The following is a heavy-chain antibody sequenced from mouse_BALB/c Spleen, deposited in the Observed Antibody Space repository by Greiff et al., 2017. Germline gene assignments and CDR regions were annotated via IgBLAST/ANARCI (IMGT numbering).Heavy chain of an antibody. D-gene: IGHD1-1*01. Sequence: EVKLMESGGGLVKPGGSLKLSCAASGFTFSSYAMSWVRQTPEKRLEWVASISSGGSTYYPDSVKGRFTISRDNARNILYLQMSSLRSEDTAMYYCARGDTTVVEAMDYWGQGTSVTVSS. CDR3: ARGDTTVVEAMDY. CDR2: ISSGGST. CDR1: GFTFSSYA. V-gene: IGHV5-6-5*01. J-gene: IGHJ4*01.